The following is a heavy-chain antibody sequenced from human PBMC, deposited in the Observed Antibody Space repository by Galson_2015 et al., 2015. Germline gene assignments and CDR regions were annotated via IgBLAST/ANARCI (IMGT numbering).Heavy chain of an antibody. CDR2: IANDGNDK. Sequence: SLRLSCAASAFTFSSYGMHWVRQAPGKGLEWVTVIANDGNDKKYADSVKGRFTISRDNSKNTLYLQMNSLRADDTAVYYCARDTALGPAAYYFDYWGQGTLVTVSS. D-gene: IGHD7-27*01. CDR3: ARDTALGPAAYYFDY. CDR1: AFTFSSYG. J-gene: IGHJ4*02. V-gene: IGHV3-30*01.